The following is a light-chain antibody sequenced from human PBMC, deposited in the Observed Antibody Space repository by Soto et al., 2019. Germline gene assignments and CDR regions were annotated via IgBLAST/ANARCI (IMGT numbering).Light chain of an antibody. V-gene: IGKV3-15*01. CDR1: QSVNNK. Sequence: EILMTQSPSTLSVSPGERATLSCRASQSVNNKLAWYQQKPGQAPRLLISGASTRAPGVPARFIGSGSGTEFILIISSLQSEDFAVYYCQQYNDWHPWTFGQGTKVDIK. J-gene: IGKJ1*01. CDR3: QQYNDWHPWT. CDR2: GAS.